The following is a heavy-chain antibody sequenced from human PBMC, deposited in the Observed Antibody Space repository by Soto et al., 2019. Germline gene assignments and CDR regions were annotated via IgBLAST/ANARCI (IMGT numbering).Heavy chain of an antibody. D-gene: IGHD5-12*01. CDR1: GFTFSSYA. Sequence: EVQLLESGGGLVQPGGSLRLSCAASGFTFSSYAMSWVRQAPGKGLEWVSAISGSGGSTYYADSVKGRFTISRDNSKNTLHLQMNNRRAEDTAVDYCATGRGYSGQEPDRDWFDPWGQGTLVTVSS. V-gene: IGHV3-23*01. CDR3: ATGRGYSGQEPDRDWFDP. CDR2: ISGSGGST. J-gene: IGHJ5*02.